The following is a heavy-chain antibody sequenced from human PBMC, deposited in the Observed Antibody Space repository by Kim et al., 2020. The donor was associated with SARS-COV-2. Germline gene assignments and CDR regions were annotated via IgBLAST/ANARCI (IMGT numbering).Heavy chain of an antibody. J-gene: IGHJ3*01. V-gene: IGHV1-2*02. CDR1: GYTFTGYY. CDR3: ARSGVGATPSQGV. D-gene: IGHD1-26*01. Sequence: ASVKVSCKASGYTFTGYYMHWVRQAPGQGLEWMGWINPNSGGTNYAQKFQGRVTMTRDTSISTAYMELSRLRSDDTAVYYCARSGVGATPSQGVWGQGTMVTVSS. CDR2: INPNSGGT.